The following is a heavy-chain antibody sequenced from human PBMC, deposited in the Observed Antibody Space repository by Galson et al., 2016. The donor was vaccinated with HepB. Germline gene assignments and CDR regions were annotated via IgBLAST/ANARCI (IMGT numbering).Heavy chain of an antibody. CDR1: GVTFSSDA. D-gene: IGHD3-16*01. CDR3: DRCDYDNCRPGWGY. CDR2: ISYDGNNK. Sequence: SLRHRRAVSGVTFSSDAMRRVPQAAGKGLECVAAISYDGNNKYYADSVKGRFTIARDNSKNTLYLQMNSRRAEDTAVYYCDRCDYDNCRPGWGYWGQGTLVTVAS. J-gene: IGHJ4*02. V-gene: IGHV3-30*03.